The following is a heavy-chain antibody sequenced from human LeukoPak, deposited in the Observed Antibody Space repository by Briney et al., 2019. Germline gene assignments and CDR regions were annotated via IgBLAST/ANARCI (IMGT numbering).Heavy chain of an antibody. CDR1: GYTLTELS. V-gene: IGHV1-24*01. J-gene: IGHJ6*03. Sequence: ASVKVSCKVSGYTLTELSMHWVRQAPGKGLEWMGGFDPEDGETIYAQKFQGRVTMTEDTSTDTAYMELSSLRSEDTAVYYCATGSPICSSSSGDYYYYYMDVWGKGTTVTVSS. CDR2: FDPEDGET. CDR3: ATGSPICSSSSGDYYYYYMDV. D-gene: IGHD6-6*01.